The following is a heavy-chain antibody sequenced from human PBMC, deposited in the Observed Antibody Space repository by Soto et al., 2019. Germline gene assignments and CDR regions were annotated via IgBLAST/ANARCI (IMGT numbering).Heavy chain of an antibody. CDR3: ARLDIVVVVAATQGAFDI. D-gene: IGHD2-15*01. CDR1: GGSFSGYY. Sequence: SETLSLTCAVYGGSFSGYYWSWIRQPPGKGLEWIGEINHSGSTNYNPSLKSRVTISVDTSKNQFSLKLSSVTAADTAVYYCARLDIVVVVAATQGAFDIWGQGTMVTVSS. J-gene: IGHJ3*02. CDR2: INHSGST. V-gene: IGHV4-34*01.